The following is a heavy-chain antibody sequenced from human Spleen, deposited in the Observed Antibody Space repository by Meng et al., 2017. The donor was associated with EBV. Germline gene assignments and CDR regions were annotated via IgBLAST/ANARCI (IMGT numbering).Heavy chain of an antibody. J-gene: IGHJ5*02. Sequence: VVSGGGFVQPRGSLRLSCAASGFHFNASYMSWIRQSPGKGLEWLSYTSSAGTTIYYAESVKGRFTVSRDNAKNSLYLQMYSLRAEDTAVYYCARSYDSTGYTTSWGQGTLVTVSS. CDR1: GFHFNASY. CDR2: TSSAGTTI. V-gene: IGHV3-11*01. D-gene: IGHD3-22*01. CDR3: ARSYDSTGYTTS.